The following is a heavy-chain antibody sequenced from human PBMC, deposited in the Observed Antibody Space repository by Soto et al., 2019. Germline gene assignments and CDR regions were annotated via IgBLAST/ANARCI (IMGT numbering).Heavy chain of an antibody. CDR2: ISYDGSNK. D-gene: IGHD1-20*01. J-gene: IGHJ4*02. Sequence: QVQLVESGGGVVQPGRSLRLSCAASGFTFSSYGMHWVRQAPGKGLEWVAVISYDGSNKYYADSVKGRFTISRDNSKNTLYLQMNSLRAEDTAVYYCAKFNWNYYDYWCQGTLVTVSS. CDR3: AKFNWNYYDY. V-gene: IGHV3-30*18. CDR1: GFTFSSYG.